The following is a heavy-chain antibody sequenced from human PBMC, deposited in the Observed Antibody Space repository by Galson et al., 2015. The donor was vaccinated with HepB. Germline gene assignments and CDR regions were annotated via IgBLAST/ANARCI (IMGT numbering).Heavy chain of an antibody. CDR1: GFTFSSYG. D-gene: IGHD6-6*01. J-gene: IGHJ4*02. CDR2: ISYDGSNK. Sequence: SLRLSCAASGFTFSSYGMHWVRQAPGKGLEWVAVISYDGSNKYYADSVKGRFTISRDNSKNTLYLQMNSLRAEDTAVYYCAKDKKSPSSYPTDYWGQGTLVTVSS. CDR3: AKDKKSPSSYPTDY. V-gene: IGHV3-30*18.